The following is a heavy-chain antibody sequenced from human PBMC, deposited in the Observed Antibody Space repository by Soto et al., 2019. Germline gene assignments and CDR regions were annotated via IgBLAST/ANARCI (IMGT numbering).Heavy chain of an antibody. CDR1: GYTFITYY. J-gene: IGHJ5*01. V-gene: IGHV1-46*03. CDR3: AIQEYGNGWYAIDS. Sequence: ASVKVSFKASGYTFITYYIHWVRQAPGQGLEWMGIINPSGGNTAYAQKFQGRVTMTRDTSTSTVYMELSSLRSEDTAVYYCAIQEYGNGWYAIDSLGHGILVTVS. CDR2: INPSGGNT. D-gene: IGHD6-19*01.